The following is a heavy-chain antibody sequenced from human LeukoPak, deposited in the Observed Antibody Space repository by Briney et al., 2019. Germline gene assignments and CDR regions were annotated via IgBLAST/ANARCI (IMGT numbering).Heavy chain of an antibody. V-gene: IGHV4-34*01. CDR1: GGSFSGYY. J-gene: IGHJ4*02. CDR3: ARGRLYSSSSARFDH. CDR2: INHSGST. Sequence: PSETLSLTCAVYGGSFSGYYWSWIRQPPGKGLEWIGEINHSGSTNYNPTLKSRVTISVDTSKNQFSLKLSSVAAADTAVYYCARGRLYSSSSARFDHWGQGTLVTVSS. D-gene: IGHD6-6*01.